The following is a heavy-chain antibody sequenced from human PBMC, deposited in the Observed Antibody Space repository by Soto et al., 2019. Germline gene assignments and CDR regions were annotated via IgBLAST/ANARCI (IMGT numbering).Heavy chain of an antibody. D-gene: IGHD3-3*02. V-gene: IGHV4-31*03. CDR1: GGSISSGGYY. Sequence: LSLTCTVSGGSISSGGYYWSWIRQHPGKGLEWIGYIYYSGSTYYNPSLKSRVTISVDTSKNQFSLKLSSMTAADTAVYYCARVSGNGKSLMFDYWGQGTLVTVSS. CDR3: ARVSGNGKSLMFDY. J-gene: IGHJ4*02. CDR2: IYYSGST.